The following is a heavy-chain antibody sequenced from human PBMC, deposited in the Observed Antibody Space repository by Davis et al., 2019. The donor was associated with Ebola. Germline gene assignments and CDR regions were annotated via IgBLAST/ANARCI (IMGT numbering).Heavy chain of an antibody. Sequence: GESLKISCAASGFTFSSYAMHWVRQAPGKGLEWVAVISYDGSNKYYADSVKGRFTISRDNSKNTLYLQMNSLRAEDTAVYYCANWVLVGPTTWGQGTLVTVSS. CDR1: GFTFSSYA. V-gene: IGHV3-30*04. D-gene: IGHD1-26*01. CDR2: ISYDGSNK. J-gene: IGHJ5*02. CDR3: ANWVLVGPTT.